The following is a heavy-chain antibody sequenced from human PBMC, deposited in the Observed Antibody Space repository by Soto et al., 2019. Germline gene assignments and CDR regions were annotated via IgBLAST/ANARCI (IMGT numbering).Heavy chain of an antibody. V-gene: IGHV3-53*01. D-gene: IGHD6-19*01. CDR2: IYGGGTT. CDR1: GFAVSSKY. Sequence: EVQLVESGGGLIQPGGSLRLSCAASGFAVSSKYMTWVRQAPGKGLEWVSVIYGGGTTYYADSVKGRFTISRDTSKNTLYLQMTSLRAEDTGVYYCVQTTGWPGFDFWCQGTLVTVSS. CDR3: VQTTGWPGFDF. J-gene: IGHJ4*02.